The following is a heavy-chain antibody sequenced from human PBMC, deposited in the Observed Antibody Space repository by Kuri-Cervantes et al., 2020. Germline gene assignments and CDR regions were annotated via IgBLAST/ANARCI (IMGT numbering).Heavy chain of an antibody. CDR3: ARDGELGIVATTQLDY. CDR1: GFTFSSYG. Sequence: GGSLRLSCAPSGFTFSSYGMHWVRQAPGKGLEGVAVISYDGSNKYYADSVKGRFTISRDNSKNTLYLQMNSLRAEDTAVYYCARDGELGIVATTQLDYWGQGTLVTVSS. J-gene: IGHJ4*02. V-gene: IGHV3-30*03. D-gene: IGHD5-12*01. CDR2: ISYDGSNK.